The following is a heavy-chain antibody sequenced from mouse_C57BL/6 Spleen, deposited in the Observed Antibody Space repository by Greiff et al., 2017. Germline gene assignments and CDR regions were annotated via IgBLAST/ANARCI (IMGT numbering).Heavy chain of an antibody. D-gene: IGHD1-1*01. J-gene: IGHJ4*01. Sequence: EVKLMESGAELVRPGASVKLSCTASGFNIKDYYMHWVKQRPEQGLEWIGRIDPEDGDTEYAPKFQGKATMTADTSSNTAYLQLSSLTSEDTAVYYCTTDITTVDYYAMDYWGQGTSVTVSS. CDR2: IDPEDGDT. CDR3: TTDITTVDYYAMDY. CDR1: GFNIKDYY. V-gene: IGHV14-1*01.